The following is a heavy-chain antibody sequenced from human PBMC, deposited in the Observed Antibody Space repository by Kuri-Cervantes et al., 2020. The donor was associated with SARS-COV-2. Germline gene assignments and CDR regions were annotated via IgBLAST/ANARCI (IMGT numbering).Heavy chain of an antibody. CDR3: ARPYSGSYAAFFDY. Sequence: SLKISCAASGFTFSSYAMHWVRQAPGKGLEWVAVISYDGSNKYYADSVKGRFTISRDNSKNTLYLQMNSLRAEDTAVYYCARPYSGSYAAFFDYWGQGTLVTVSS. J-gene: IGHJ4*02. CDR2: ISYDGSNK. CDR1: GFTFSSYA. V-gene: IGHV3-30-3*01. D-gene: IGHD1-26*01.